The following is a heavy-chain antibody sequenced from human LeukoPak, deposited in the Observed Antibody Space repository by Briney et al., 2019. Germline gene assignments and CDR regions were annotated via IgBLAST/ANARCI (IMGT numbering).Heavy chain of an antibody. CDR1: GFTFSSYW. CDR3: ARDSRLQVQVYYYYYMDV. CDR2: IKQDGSEK. D-gene: IGHD4-11*01. Sequence: GGSLRLSCAASGFTFSSYWMSWVRQAPGKGLEWVANIKQDGSEKYYVDSVKGRFTISRDNAKNSLYLQMNSLRAEDTAVYYCARDSRLQVQVYYYYYMDVWGKGTTVTVSS. V-gene: IGHV3-7*01. J-gene: IGHJ6*03.